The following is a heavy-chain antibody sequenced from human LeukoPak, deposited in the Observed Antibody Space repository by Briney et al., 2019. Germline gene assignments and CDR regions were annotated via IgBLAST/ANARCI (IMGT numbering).Heavy chain of an antibody. CDR2: FDPEDGET. CDR3: ATDMDSATAV. Sequence: ASVKVSCKASGYTFTGYYMHWVRQAPGKGLEWMGGFDPEDGETIYAQKFQGRVTMTEDTSTDTAYMELSSLRSEDTAVYYCATDMDSATAVWSQGTMVTVSS. D-gene: IGHD2-2*03. J-gene: IGHJ3*01. V-gene: IGHV1-24*01. CDR1: GYTFTGYY.